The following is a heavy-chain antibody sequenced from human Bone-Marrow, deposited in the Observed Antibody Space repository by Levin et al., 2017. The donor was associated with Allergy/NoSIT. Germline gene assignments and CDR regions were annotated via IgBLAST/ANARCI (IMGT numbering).Heavy chain of an antibody. V-gene: IGHV4-4*07. CDR2: IYTSGST. D-gene: IGHD3-22*01. CDR1: GGSISSSY. Sequence: SQTLSLTCTVSGGSISSSYWSWIRQPAGKGLEWIGRIYTSGSTNYNPSLKSRVTMSVDTSKNQFSLKLSSVTAADTAVYYCARMESLYYYDSSGYHYYFDCWGQGTLVTVSS. J-gene: IGHJ4*02. CDR3: ARMESLYYYDSSGYHYYFDC.